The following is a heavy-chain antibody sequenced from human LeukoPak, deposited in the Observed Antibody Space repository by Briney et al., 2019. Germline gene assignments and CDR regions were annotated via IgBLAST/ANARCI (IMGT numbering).Heavy chain of an antibody. V-gene: IGHV6-1*01. CDR1: GDSVSSNSAA. D-gene: IGHD3-10*01. CDR3: ARHMVRGVRDYYYYMDV. CDR2: TYYRSKWYN. Sequence: SQTLSLTCDISGDSVSSNSAAWNWIRQSPLRGLEWLGRTYYRSKWYNDYAVSVKSRITINPDTSKNQFSLKLCSVTAADTAVYYCARHMVRGVRDYYYYMDVWGKGTTVTISS. J-gene: IGHJ6*03.